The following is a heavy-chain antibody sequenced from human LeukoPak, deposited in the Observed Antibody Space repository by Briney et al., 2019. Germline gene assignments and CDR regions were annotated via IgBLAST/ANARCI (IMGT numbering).Heavy chain of an antibody. J-gene: IGHJ3*02. V-gene: IGHV4-39*07. D-gene: IGHD3-3*01. CDR2: IYYSGST. CDR3: ARVLTYYDFWSGYYMGAFDI. Sequence: NSSETLSLTCTVSGGSISSSSYYWGWIRQPPGKGLEWIGSIYYSGSTYYNPSLKSRVTISVDTSKNQFSLKLSSVTAADTAVYYCARVLTYYDFWSGYYMGAFDIWGQGTMVTVSS. CDR1: GGSISSSSYY.